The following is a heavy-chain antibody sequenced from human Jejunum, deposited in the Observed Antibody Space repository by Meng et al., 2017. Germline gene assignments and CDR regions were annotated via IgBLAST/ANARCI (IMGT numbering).Heavy chain of an antibody. D-gene: IGHD3-22*01. J-gene: IGHJ4*02. V-gene: IGHV3-21*01. Sequence: GGSLRLSCAASGFTFSSYSVNWVRQAPGKGLEWVSSISGSSAYISYADSVKGRFTISRDNAKNTLYLQMNSLRAEDTAVYYCVRSHYYDGSGYYLDYWGQGTLVTVSS. CDR3: VRSHYYDGSGYYLDY. CDR2: ISGSSAYI. CDR1: GFTFSSYS.